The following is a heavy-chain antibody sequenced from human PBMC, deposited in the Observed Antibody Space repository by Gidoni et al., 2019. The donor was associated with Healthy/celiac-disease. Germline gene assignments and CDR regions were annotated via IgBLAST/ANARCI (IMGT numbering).Heavy chain of an antibody. V-gene: IGHV3-33*01. D-gene: IGHD4-17*01. CDR2: IWYDGSNK. CDR3: ARDQAVYGDYVLDY. Sequence: QVQLVESGGGVVQPGRSLRLSCAASGFTFRSYGMHWVRQAPGKGLEWVAVIWYDGSNKYYADSVKGRFTISRDNSKNTLYLQMNSLRAEDTAVYYCARDQAVYGDYVLDYWGQGTLVTVSS. CDR1: GFTFRSYG. J-gene: IGHJ4*02.